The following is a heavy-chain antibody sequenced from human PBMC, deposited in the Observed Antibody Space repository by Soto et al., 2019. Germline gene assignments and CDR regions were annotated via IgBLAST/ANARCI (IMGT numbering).Heavy chain of an antibody. Sequence: SETLSLTCAVYGGSFSGYYWSWIRQPPGKGLEWIGEINHSGSTNYNPSLKSRVTISVDTSKNQFSLKLSSVTAADTAVYYCARELAAIRGVKGWRSVGDAFDIWGQGTMVTVSS. D-gene: IGHD3-10*01. CDR1: GGSFSGYY. V-gene: IGHV4-34*01. J-gene: IGHJ3*02. CDR2: INHSGST. CDR3: ARELAAIRGVKGWRSVGDAFDI.